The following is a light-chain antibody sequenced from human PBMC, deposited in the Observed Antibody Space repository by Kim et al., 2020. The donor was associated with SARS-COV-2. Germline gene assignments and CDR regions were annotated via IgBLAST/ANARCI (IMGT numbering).Light chain of an antibody. V-gene: IGLV2-14*03. J-gene: IGLJ1*01. CDR3: CSTSNSLDYV. CDR1: SSDIGSSHT. Sequence: GQSITSSCSGTSSDIGSSHTISCYQQHSGKAPRLIIVDVSDRPSGVSARFSGSKSGNLSSLTISGLQSADEADYYCCSTSNSLDYVFGTGTKVTVL. CDR2: DVS.